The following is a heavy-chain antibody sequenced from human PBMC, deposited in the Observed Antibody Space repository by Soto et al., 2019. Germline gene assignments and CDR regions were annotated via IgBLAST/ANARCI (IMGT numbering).Heavy chain of an antibody. CDR3: ARDRKRTPDAFDI. D-gene: IGHD2-2*01. CDR1: GYTFTSYA. CDR2: INAGNGNT. V-gene: IGHV1-3*01. J-gene: IGHJ3*02. Sequence: GASVKVSCKASGYTFTSYAMHWVRQAPGQRLEWMGWINAGNGNTKYSQKFQGRVTITRDTSASTAYMELSSLRSEETAVYYCARDRKRTPDAFDIWGQGTMVTVSS.